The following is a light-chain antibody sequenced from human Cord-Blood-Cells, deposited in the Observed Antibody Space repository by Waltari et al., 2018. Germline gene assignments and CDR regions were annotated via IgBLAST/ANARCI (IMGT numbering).Light chain of an antibody. V-gene: IGLV2-14*01. CDR1: SSDVGGYNY. Sequence: QSALTHPASVSGSPGQSITISCTGTSSDVGGYNYVSWYQQHPGKAPKLMIYDVSNRPSGVSIRFSGSKSGNTASLTISGLQAEDEADYYCSSYTSSSPYVFGTGTKVTVL. CDR3: SSYTSSSPYV. J-gene: IGLJ1*01. CDR2: DVS.